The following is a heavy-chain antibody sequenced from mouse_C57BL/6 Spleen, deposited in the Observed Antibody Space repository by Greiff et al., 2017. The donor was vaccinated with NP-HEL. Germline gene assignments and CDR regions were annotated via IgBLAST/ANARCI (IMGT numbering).Heavy chain of an antibody. D-gene: IGHD2-4*01. CDR1: GYTFTDYE. CDR2: IDPETGGT. Sequence: QVQLQQSGAELVRPGASVTLSCKASGYTFTDYEMHWVKQTPVHGLEWIGAIDPETGGTAYNQKFKGKAILTADKSSSTAYMELRSLTSEDSAVYYCTDYDYDERSFDYWGQGTTLTVSS. CDR3: TDYDYDERSFDY. V-gene: IGHV1-15*01. J-gene: IGHJ2*01.